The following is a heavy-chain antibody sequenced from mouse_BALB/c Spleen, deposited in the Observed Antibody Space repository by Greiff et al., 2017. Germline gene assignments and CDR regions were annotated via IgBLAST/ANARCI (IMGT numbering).Heavy chain of an antibody. V-gene: IGHV5-17*02. CDR2: ISSGSSTI. J-gene: IGHJ3*01. Sequence: EVQVVESGGGLVQPGGSRKLSCAASGFTFSSFGMHWVRQAPEKGLEWVAYISSGSSTIYYADTVKGRFTISRDNPKNTLFLQMTSLRSEDTAMYYCARDRYDGFAYWGQGTLVTVSA. CDR3: ARDRYDGFAY. D-gene: IGHD2-14*01. CDR1: GFTFSSFG.